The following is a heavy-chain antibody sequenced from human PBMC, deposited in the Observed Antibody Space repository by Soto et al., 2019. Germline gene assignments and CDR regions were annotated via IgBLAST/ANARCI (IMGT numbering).Heavy chain of an antibody. D-gene: IGHD2-2*01. CDR1: GFTFSSYS. V-gene: IGHV3-21*01. CDR2: ISSSSSYI. CDR3: ARVVVVPAAGIDY. J-gene: IGHJ4*02. Sequence: EVQLVESGGGLVKPGGSLRLSCAASGFTFSSYSMNWVRQAPGKGLEWVSSISSSSSYIYYADSVKGRFTISRDKAKNSLYLQMNSRRAEDTAVYYCARVVVVPAAGIDYWGQGTLVTVSS.